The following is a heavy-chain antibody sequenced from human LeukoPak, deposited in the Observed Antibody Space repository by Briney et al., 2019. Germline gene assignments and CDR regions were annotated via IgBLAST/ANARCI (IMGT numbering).Heavy chain of an antibody. CDR2: ISAYNGNT. J-gene: IGHJ4*02. CDR1: GYTFTSYG. V-gene: IGHV1-18*01. CDR3: ARLSDYCSSTSCSVY. D-gene: IGHD2-2*01. Sequence: ASVKVSCKASGYTFTSYGISWVRQAPGQGLEWMGWISAYNGNTNYAQKLQGRVTMTTDTSTSTAYMELRSLRSDDTAVYYCARLSDYCSSTSCSVYWGPGTLVTVSS.